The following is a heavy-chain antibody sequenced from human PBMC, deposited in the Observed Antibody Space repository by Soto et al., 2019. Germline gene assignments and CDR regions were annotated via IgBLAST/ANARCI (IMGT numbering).Heavy chain of an antibody. CDR2: LSGSGGTT. D-gene: IGHD3-10*01. CDR1: GFTFSTYA. V-gene: IGHV3-23*01. CDR3: AKQRAGYGSGSDTFYFDF. J-gene: IGHJ4*02. Sequence: GSLRLSCSTSGFTFSTYAMNWVRQAPGKGLEWVSALSGSGGTTYYADSVRGRFTISRDNSKNTLFLQVSSLRAEDTALYYCAKQRAGYGSGSDTFYFDFWGQGTLVTVS.